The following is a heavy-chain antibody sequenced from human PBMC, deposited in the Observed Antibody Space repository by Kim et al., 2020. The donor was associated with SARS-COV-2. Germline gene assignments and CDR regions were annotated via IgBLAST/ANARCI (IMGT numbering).Heavy chain of an antibody. Sequence: GGFLRLSCAASGFTFSRYWMHWVRQTPGKGLVWVSRINSDGSSTSYADSVKGRFTISRDNAKNTLYLQMNSLRAEDTAVYYCASDLPIPGGVWFGELFDYYYGMDVWGQGTTVTVSS. CDR3: ASDLPIPGGVWFGELFDYYYGMDV. J-gene: IGHJ6*02. D-gene: IGHD3-10*01. V-gene: IGHV3-74*01. CDR1: GFTFSRYW. CDR2: INSDGSST.